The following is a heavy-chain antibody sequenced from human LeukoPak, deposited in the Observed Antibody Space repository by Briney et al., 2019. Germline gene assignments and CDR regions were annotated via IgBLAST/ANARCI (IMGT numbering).Heavy chain of an antibody. Sequence: PGGSLRLSCAVSGFTFSDHFLDWVRQAPGKGLEWVGRSRNKAKSYTTEYAASVKGRFTISRDDSKNSLYLQMNSLETEDTAVYYCVRVGGVSGSGYLDYWGQGTLVTVSS. D-gene: IGHD6-19*01. J-gene: IGHJ4*02. CDR1: GFTFSDHF. CDR3: VRVGGVSGSGYLDY. V-gene: IGHV3-72*01. CDR2: SRNKAKSYTT.